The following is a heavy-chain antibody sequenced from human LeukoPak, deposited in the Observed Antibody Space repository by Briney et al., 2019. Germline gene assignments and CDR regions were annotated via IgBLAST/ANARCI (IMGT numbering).Heavy chain of an antibody. D-gene: IGHD6-13*01. Sequence: PGGSLRLSCAASGFTFSTYWMSWVRQAPGKGLEWVANIKQDGSEKYYADSVKGRFIISRDNAKNSLYLQMNSLRAEDTAVYYCARDEGIAAAGTPFDYWGQGTLVTVSS. CDR3: ARDEGIAAAGTPFDY. J-gene: IGHJ4*02. CDR2: IKQDGSEK. CDR1: GFTFSTYW. V-gene: IGHV3-7*01.